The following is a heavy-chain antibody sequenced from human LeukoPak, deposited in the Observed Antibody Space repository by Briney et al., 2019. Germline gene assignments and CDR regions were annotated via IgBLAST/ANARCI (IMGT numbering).Heavy chain of an antibody. V-gene: IGHV1-69*05. J-gene: IGHJ3*02. CDR3: ARHTRHYYDSSGDAFDI. Sequence: SVKVSCKASGGTFSSYAISWVRQAPGQGLEWMGRIIPIFGTANYAQKFQGRVTITTDESTSTAYMELSSLRSEDTAVYYCARHTRHYYDSSGDAFDIWGQGTMVTVSS. D-gene: IGHD3-22*01. CDR1: GGTFSSYA. CDR2: IIPIFGTA.